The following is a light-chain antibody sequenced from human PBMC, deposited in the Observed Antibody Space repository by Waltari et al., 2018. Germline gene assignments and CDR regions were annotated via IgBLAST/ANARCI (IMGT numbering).Light chain of an antibody. CDR1: QSVSRA. J-gene: IGKJ1*01. CDR2: GAS. V-gene: IGKV3-20*01. CDR3: QHYVRLPAT. Sequence: ELVLTQSPGSLSSSPGERVTLSCRASQSVSRALAWYQQKPGQAPRLLIFGASNRATGIPDRFSGSGSETDFSLTISRLEREDFAVYYCQHYVRLPATFGRGTKVEIK.